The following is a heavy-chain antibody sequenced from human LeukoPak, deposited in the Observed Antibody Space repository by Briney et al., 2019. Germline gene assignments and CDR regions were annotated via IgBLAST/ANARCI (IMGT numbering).Heavy chain of an antibody. Sequence: PGGSLRLSCAASGFTFSSYWMSWVRQAPGKGLEWVANIKQDGSEKYYVDSVKGRFTISRDNAKNSLYLQMNSLRAEDTAVYYCAREVGSSWPAFDYWGQGTLVTVSS. CDR2: IKQDGSEK. D-gene: IGHD6-13*01. V-gene: IGHV3-7*01. CDR3: AREVGSSWPAFDY. J-gene: IGHJ4*02. CDR1: GFTFSSYW.